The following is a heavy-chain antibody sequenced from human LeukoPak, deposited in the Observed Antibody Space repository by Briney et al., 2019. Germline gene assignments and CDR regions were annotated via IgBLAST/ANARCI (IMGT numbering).Heavy chain of an antibody. CDR1: GFTFSSYA. V-gene: IGHV3-23*01. Sequence: GGSLRLSCAASGFTFSSYAMSWVRQAPGKGLEWVSAISGSGGSTYYADSVKGRFTISRDNSKNTLYLQMNSLRAEDTAVYYCAKIDIRCPIAAAGTEWGQGTLVTVSS. CDR3: AKIDIRCPIAAAGTE. CDR2: ISGSGGST. D-gene: IGHD6-13*01. J-gene: IGHJ4*02.